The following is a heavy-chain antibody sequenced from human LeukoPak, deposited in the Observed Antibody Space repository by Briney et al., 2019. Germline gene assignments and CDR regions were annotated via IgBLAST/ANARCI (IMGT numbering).Heavy chain of an antibody. D-gene: IGHD6-19*01. CDR3: ARETEKQWQY. J-gene: IGHJ3*01. Sequence: SETLSLTCTVSGYSPTSGYYWGWIRQPPGKGLEWIASIFHSGSTFYNPSVKSRVTISVDTSKNQFSLTLRSVTAADTAVYYCARETEKQWQYWGQGTMATVSS. CDR1: GYSPTSGYY. CDR2: IFHSGST. V-gene: IGHV4-38-2*02.